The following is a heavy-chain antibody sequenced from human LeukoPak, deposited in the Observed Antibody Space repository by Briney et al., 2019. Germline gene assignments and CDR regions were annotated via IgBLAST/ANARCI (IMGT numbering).Heavy chain of an antibody. CDR3: ARWGAAAGSNRYFDL. CDR1: GGSISSSNW. D-gene: IGHD6-13*01. Sequence: NPSETLSLTCAVSGGSISSSNWWSWVRQPPGKGLEWIGEIYHSGSTNYNPSLKSRVTISVDKSKNQFSLKLGSVTAADTAVYYCARWGAAAGSNRYFDLWGRGTLVTVSS. J-gene: IGHJ2*01. CDR2: IYHSGST. V-gene: IGHV4-4*02.